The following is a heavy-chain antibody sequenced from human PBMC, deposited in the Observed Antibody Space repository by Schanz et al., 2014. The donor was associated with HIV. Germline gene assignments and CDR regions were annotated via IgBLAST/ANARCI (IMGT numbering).Heavy chain of an antibody. D-gene: IGHD3-3*01. CDR2: ISYDGSKK. J-gene: IGHJ4*02. CDR3: AKDGSRKVRFLEGPGYYLDH. V-gene: IGHV3-30*18. CDR1: GFTFSTYG. Sequence: QVQLVESGGGLVQPGGSLRLSCAASGFTFSTYGMHWVRQSPGKGLEWMAVISYDGSKKYYGDSVKGRFTISRDNSKNTLYVELNSLRPEDTAVYYCAKDGSRKVRFLEGPGYYLDHWGQGALVTVSS.